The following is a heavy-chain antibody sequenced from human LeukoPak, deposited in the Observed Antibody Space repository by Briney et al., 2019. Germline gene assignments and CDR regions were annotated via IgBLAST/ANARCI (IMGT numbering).Heavy chain of an antibody. V-gene: IGHV4-39*01. CDR3: ARHGIYYGLGSSYGLPNWFVP. D-gene: IGHD3-10*01. Sequence: PSETLSLTCTVSGGSISSTRYYWGWIRQPPGKGLEWIGSIYYSGSTYYNPSLKSRVTMSVDRSKNQFSLKLSSVTAADTAVYYCARHGIYYGLGSSYGLPNWFVPWGQGTLVTVSS. J-gene: IGHJ5*02. CDR1: GGSISSTRYY. CDR2: IYYSGST.